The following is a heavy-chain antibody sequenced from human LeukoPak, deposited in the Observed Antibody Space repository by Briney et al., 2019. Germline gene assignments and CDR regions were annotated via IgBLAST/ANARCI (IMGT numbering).Heavy chain of an antibody. D-gene: IGHD3-10*01. V-gene: IGHV4-39*01. CDR2: IYYSGSP. CDR3: ARHVGFITMVRGVINNNWFDP. Sequence: SETLSLTCTVSGGSISSSSYYWGRIRQPPGKGLEWIGSIYYSGSPYYNPSLKSRVTISVDTSKKQFSLKLSSVTAADTAVYYCARHVGFITMVRGVINNNWFDPWGQGTLVTVSS. J-gene: IGHJ5*02. CDR1: GGSISSSSYY.